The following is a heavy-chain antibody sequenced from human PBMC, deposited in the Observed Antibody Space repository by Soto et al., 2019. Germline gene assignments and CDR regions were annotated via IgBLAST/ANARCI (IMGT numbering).Heavy chain of an antibody. CDR1: GGSISSGGYS. CDR3: ARLVGTYDAFDI. CDR2: IYHSGST. Sequence: SETLSLTCTVSGGSISSGGYSWSWIRQPPGKGLEWIGYIYHSGSTYYNPSLKSRVTISVDTSKNQFSLKLSSVTAADTAVYYCARLVGTYDAFDIWGQGTMVTVSS. D-gene: IGHD1-26*01. V-gene: IGHV4-30-2*03. J-gene: IGHJ3*02.